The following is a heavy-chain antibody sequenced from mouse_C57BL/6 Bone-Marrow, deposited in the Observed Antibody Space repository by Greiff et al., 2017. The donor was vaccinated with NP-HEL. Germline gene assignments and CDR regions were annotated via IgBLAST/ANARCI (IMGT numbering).Heavy chain of an antibody. Sequence: VQLQQSGAELVRPGTSVKVSCKASGYAFTNYLIEWVKQRPGQGLEWIGVINPGSGGTNYNEKFKGKATLTADKSSSTAYMQLSSLTSEDSAVYFCARRGFSYAMDYWGQGTSVTVSS. CDR1: GYAFTNYL. CDR3: ARRGFSYAMDY. J-gene: IGHJ4*01. CDR2: INPGSGGT. V-gene: IGHV1-54*01.